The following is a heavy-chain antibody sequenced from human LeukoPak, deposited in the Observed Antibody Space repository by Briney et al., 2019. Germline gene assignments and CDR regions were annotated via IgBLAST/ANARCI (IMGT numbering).Heavy chain of an antibody. Sequence: PGRPLRLSCEASGFTFSSYAMHWVPQAPGPGLEWVALTSYDGGNKYYADSVQGRFTISRDNSKNTLHLQMNSLRPEDTAVYYCARDRVRGLIVFGGMDVWGKGTTVTVSS. CDR1: GFTFSSYA. CDR3: ARDRVRGLIVFGGMDV. D-gene: IGHD3-10*01. CDR2: TSYDGGNK. V-gene: IGHV3-30*04. J-gene: IGHJ6*04.